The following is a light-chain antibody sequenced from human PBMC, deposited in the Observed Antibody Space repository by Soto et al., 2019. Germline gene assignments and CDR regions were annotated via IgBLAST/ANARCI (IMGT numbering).Light chain of an antibody. Sequence: QSVLTQPRSVSGSPGQSVAISCTGTSSDVGGYNYVSWYQHHPGKAPKVTIYDVNKRPSGVPDRFSGSKSGNTASLTISGLQAEDEADFYCCSYAGGSYVFGTGTKVTVL. CDR1: SSDVGGYNY. J-gene: IGLJ1*01. CDR3: CSYAGGSYV. CDR2: DVN. V-gene: IGLV2-11*01.